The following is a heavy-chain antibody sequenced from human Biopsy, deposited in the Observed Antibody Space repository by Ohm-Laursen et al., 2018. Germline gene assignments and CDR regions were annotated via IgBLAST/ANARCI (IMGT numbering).Heavy chain of an antibody. J-gene: IGHJ6*04. CDR1: GESSSGYF. CDR3: ARGSGYFKLDV. V-gene: IGHV4-34*01. CDR2: INQSGST. D-gene: IGHD5-12*01. Sequence: SDTLSLTCAVNGESSSGYFWNWIRQPPGKGLEWIGEINQSGSTKYNPSLKRRATLSADSSNSQFPLRLTSVTAADTAIYYCARGSGYFKLDVWGKGTTVTVSS.